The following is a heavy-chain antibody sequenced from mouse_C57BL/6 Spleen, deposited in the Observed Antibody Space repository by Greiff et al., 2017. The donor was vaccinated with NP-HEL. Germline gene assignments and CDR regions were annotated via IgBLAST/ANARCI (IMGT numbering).Heavy chain of an antibody. CDR1: GYAFSSYW. CDR2: IYPGDGDT. D-gene: IGHD1-2*01. J-gene: IGHJ4*01. V-gene: IGHV1-80*01. CDR3: ARITTAYAMDY. Sequence: VQLQQSGAELVKPGASVKISCKASGYAFSSYWMNWVKQRPGKGLEWIGQIYPGDGDTNYNGKFKGKATLTADKSSSTAYMQLSSLTSEDSAVYYCARITTAYAMDYWGQGTSVTVSS.